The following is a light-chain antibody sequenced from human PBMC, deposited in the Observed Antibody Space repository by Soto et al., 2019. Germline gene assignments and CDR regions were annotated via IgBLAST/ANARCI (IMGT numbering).Light chain of an antibody. CDR2: GAS. J-gene: IGKJ1*01. CDR1: QSISSW. Sequence: DIQMTQSPSTLSASVGDRVTITCRARQSISSWLAWYQQKPGKAPKLLIYGASNLESGVPSRFSGSGSGTEFTLTISSLQPDDFATYYCQQYYSYWTFGQGTKVDIK. CDR3: QQYYSYWT. V-gene: IGKV1-5*01.